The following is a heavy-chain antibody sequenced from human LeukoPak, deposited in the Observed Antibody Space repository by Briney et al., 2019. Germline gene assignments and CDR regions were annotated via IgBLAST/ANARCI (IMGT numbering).Heavy chain of an antibody. D-gene: IGHD4-23*01. CDR3: ARSAYPGNSVIED. CDR1: GLTFSSYW. CDR2: INSDGRST. V-gene: IGHV3-74*01. Sequence: PGGSLRLSCAGSGLTFSSYWMHWVRHAPGKGLVWVSRINSDGRSTNYADSVKGRFTIYRDNANNTLYLQINSLRAEDTAVYYCARSAYPGNSVIEDWGRGTLVTVSS. J-gene: IGHJ4*02.